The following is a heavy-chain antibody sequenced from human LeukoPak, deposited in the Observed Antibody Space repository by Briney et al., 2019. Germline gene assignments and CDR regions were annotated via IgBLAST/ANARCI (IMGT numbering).Heavy chain of an antibody. D-gene: IGHD3-10*01. CDR1: GYTFTSYG. CDR3: ARDLAGYYGSGSGGGY. CDR2: MNPNSGNT. Sequence: GASVKVSCKASGYTFTSYGISWVRQAPGQGLEWMGWMNPNSGNTGYAQKFQGRVTMTRNTSISTVYMELSSLRSEDTAVYYCARDLAGYYGSGSGGGYWGQGTLVTVSS. V-gene: IGHV1-8*02. J-gene: IGHJ4*02.